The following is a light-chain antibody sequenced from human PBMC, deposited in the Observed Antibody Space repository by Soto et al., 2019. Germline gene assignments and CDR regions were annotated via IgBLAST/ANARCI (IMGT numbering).Light chain of an antibody. J-gene: IGLJ1*01. V-gene: IGLV2-14*01. CDR1: SSDVGAYNF. Sequence: QSALTQPASVSGSPGQSIIISCAGTSSDVGAYNFISWYQQQPGKAPKLIISGVSDRPTDVSYRSSGYKSGNTAYLTISGLQAEDEADYYCSYYTNANTYVFGTGTKVTVL. CDR3: SYYTNANTYV. CDR2: GVS.